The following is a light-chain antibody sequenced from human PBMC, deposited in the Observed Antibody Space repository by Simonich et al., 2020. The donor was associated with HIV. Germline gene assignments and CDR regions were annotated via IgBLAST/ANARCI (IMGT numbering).Light chain of an antibody. CDR2: WAS. CDR3: QQYYSTPPT. CDR1: RSVLYSSNNKNY. Sequence: DIVMTQSPDSLAVSLGERATINCKSSRSVLYSSNNKNYLAWYQQKPGQPPKLLIYWASTRESGVPDRFSASGSGTDFTLTISSLQAEDVAVYYCQQYYSTPPTFRQGTKVEIK. J-gene: IGKJ1*01. V-gene: IGKV4-1*01.